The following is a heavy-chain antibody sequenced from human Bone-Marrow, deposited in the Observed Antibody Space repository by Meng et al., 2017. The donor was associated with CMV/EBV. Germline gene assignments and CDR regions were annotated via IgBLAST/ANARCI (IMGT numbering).Heavy chain of an antibody. CDR3: ARGRIFGSY. D-gene: IGHD3-3*01. V-gene: IGHV1-8*01. CDR1: GYTFFTYG. Sequence: ASVKVSCKAPGYTFFTYGLNWVRQAPGQGLEWMGWISPYNYNTNYAQKFQGRVTMTRKTSISTAYMELSSLRSEDTAVYYCARGRIFGSYWGQGTLVTVSS. J-gene: IGHJ4*02. CDR2: ISPYNYNT.